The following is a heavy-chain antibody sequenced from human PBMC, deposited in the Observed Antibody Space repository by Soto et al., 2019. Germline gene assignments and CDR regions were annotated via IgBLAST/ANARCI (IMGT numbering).Heavy chain of an antibody. CDR2: MNPNTGNS. CDR1: GYTFTSYD. D-gene: IGHD1-1*01. V-gene: IGHV1-8*01. J-gene: IGHJ4*02. CDR3: ARRAETNGWNGFGADKYYFDF. Sequence: VKVSCKASGYTFTSYDIYWVRQATGQGLEWMGWMNPNTGNSGYAQKFQGRVTMTSDTSISTAHMELSSLRSEDTAVYYCARRAETNGWNGFGADKYYFDFWGQGTLVTVSS.